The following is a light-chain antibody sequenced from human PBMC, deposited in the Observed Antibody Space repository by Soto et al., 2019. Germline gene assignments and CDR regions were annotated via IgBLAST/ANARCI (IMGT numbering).Light chain of an antibody. CDR2: GNS. CDR3: QSYDNSLSGFYV. V-gene: IGLV1-40*01. Sequence: QSVLTQPPSVSGAPGQRVTISCTGSNSNIGTGYDVHWYQQLPGTAPKLLIYGNSNRHSGVPDRFSGSKSGTSASLAITGLQAEDEADYYCQSYDNSLSGFYVFGAGTKLTVL. J-gene: IGLJ1*01. CDR1: NSNIGTGYD.